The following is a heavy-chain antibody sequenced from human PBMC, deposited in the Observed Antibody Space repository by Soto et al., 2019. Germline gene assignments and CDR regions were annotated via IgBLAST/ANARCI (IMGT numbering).Heavy chain of an antibody. J-gene: IGHJ3*02. CDR1: GFTFSSSW. Sequence: GGSLRLSCAASGFTFSSSWMSWVRQAPGKGLEWVANIKQDGSEKYYVDSVKGRFTISRDNAKNSLYLQMNSLRAEDTAVYYCASLYCSGGSCYWWAAFDIWGQGTMVTVSS. CDR3: ASLYCSGGSCYWWAAFDI. D-gene: IGHD2-15*01. V-gene: IGHV3-7*01. CDR2: IKQDGSEK.